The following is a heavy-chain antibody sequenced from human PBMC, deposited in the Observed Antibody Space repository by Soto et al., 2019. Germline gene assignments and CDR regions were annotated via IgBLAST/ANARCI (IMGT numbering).Heavy chain of an antibody. D-gene: IGHD6-19*01. CDR1: GYTFTSYD. J-gene: IGHJ2*01. V-gene: IGHV1-8*01. CDR2: MNPNSGNT. CDR3: ARAHSSGWYDWYFDL. Sequence: QVQLVQSGAEVKKPGASVKVSCKASGYTFTSYDINWVRQATGQGHEWMGWMNPNSGNTGYAQKFQGRVTMTRNTSMSTAYMALSSLRSEDTAVYYCARAHSSGWYDWYFDLWGRGTLVTVSS.